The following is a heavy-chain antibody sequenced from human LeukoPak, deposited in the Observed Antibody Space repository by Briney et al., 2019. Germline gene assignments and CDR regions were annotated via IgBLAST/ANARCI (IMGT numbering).Heavy chain of an antibody. D-gene: IGHD5-12*01. Sequence: PSETLSLTCTVSVGSISSGSYYWSWIRQPAGKGLEWIGRIYTSGSTNYNPSLKSRVTISVDTSKNQFSLKLSSVTAADTAVYYCAREARRYYFDYWGQGTLVTVSS. CDR2: IYTSGST. CDR1: VGSISSGSYY. V-gene: IGHV4-61*02. CDR3: AREARRYYFDY. J-gene: IGHJ4*02.